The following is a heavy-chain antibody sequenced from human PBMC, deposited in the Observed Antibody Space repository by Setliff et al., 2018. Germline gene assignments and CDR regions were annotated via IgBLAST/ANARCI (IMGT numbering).Heavy chain of an antibody. D-gene: IGHD3-10*01. J-gene: IGHJ4*02. CDR1: GFSFIDTY. CDR2: LYGGGNT. Sequence: PGGSLRLSCAASGFSFIDTYMSWVRQAPGKGLEWIALLYGGGNTFYADSVKGRFTISGDSSKNAVYLQMNSLRANDTAVYYCRQWFGELSRDYWGPGTLVTVSS. CDR3: RQWFGELSRDY. V-gene: IGHV3-53*01.